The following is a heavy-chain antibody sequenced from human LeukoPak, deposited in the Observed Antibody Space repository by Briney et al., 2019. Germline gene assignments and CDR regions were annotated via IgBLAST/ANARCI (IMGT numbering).Heavy chain of an antibody. Sequence: PGGSLRLSCAASGFTFSIYAMSWVRQAPGKGLEWVANINREGNDKNYVDSVKGRFTISRDNAKNSLYLQMNSLRVEDTAVYYCARAGVPGGRDVWGKGTTVTVSS. J-gene: IGHJ6*04. CDR2: INREGNDK. CDR3: ARAGVPGGRDV. CDR1: GFTFSIYA. V-gene: IGHV3-7*01. D-gene: IGHD7-27*01.